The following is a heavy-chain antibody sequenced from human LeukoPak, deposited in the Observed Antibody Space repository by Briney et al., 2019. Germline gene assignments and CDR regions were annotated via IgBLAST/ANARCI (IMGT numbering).Heavy chain of an antibody. V-gene: IGHV1-2*02. D-gene: IGHD3-9*01. CDR1: GYTFTGYY. J-gene: IGHJ5*02. Sequence: LRASVKVSCKASGYTFTGYYMHWVRQAPGQELEWMGWINPNTGGTNYAQKFQGRVTMTRDTSISTAYMELSGLTSDDTALYYCARSPPILAAYYKGWFDPWGQGTLVTVSS. CDR3: ARSPPILAAYYKGWFDP. CDR2: INPNTGGT.